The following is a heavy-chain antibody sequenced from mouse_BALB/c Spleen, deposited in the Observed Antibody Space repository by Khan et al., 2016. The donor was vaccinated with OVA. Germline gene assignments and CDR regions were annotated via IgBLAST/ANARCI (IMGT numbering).Heavy chain of an antibody. J-gene: IGHJ3*01. CDR1: GYTFTSNY. V-gene: IGHV1S81*02. Sequence: QVQLQQSGAELVKPGASLKSSCKAFGYTFTSNYMYWVKQRPGHGLEWIGAINPSDGDTNFTEKFKSKATLTVDKYSSTAYMQCSELTSEDSAVDYGTRSGYGTFAYWGQGTLVTVSA. D-gene: IGHD2-1*01. CDR2: INPSDGDT. CDR3: TRSGYGTFAY.